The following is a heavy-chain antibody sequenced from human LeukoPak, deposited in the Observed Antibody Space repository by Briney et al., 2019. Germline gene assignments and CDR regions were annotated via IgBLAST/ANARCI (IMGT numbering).Heavy chain of an antibody. Sequence: GGPLRLSCAASEFTFSSYSMNWVRQAPGKGLEWVSYITNSGNSKSYADSVKGRFTISRDNAKNSLYLQMNSLRAEDTAVYYCARLIVGATGVDYWGQGTLVTVSS. CDR2: ITNSGNSK. CDR1: EFTFSSYS. V-gene: IGHV3-48*01. CDR3: ARLIVGATGVDY. D-gene: IGHD1-26*01. J-gene: IGHJ4*02.